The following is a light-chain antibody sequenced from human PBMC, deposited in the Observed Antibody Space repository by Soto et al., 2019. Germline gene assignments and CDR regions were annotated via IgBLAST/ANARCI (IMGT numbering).Light chain of an antibody. V-gene: IGLV2-18*02. J-gene: IGLJ1*01. CDR1: SSDVGSYNR. Sequence: QSVLTQPPSVSGSPGQSVTISCTGTSSDVGSYNRVSWYQQPPGTAPKLMIYVVSYRPSGVPDRFSGSKSGNTASLTISGLQAEDEADYYCSSYTSSTYVFGTGTKVTVL. CDR3: SSYTSSTYV. CDR2: VVS.